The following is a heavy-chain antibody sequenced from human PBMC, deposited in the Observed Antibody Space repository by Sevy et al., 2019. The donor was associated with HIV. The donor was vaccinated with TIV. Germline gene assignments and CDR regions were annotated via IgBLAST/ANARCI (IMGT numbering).Heavy chain of an antibody. Sequence: ASVKVSCKASGYTFTGYYMHWVRQAPGQGLEWMGWINPNSGGTNYAQKFQGRVTMTRDTSISTAYMELSRLRSDDTAVYYWARDRAAARTAAIVVVPAARLKNWFDPWGQGTLVTVSS. D-gene: IGHD2-2*01. J-gene: IGHJ5*02. CDR1: GYTFTGYY. CDR3: ARDRAAARTAAIVVVPAARLKNWFDP. V-gene: IGHV1-2*02. CDR2: INPNSGGT.